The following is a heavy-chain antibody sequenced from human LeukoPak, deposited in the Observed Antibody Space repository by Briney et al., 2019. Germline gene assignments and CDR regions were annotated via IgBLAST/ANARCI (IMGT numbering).Heavy chain of an antibody. V-gene: IGHV1-24*01. D-gene: IGHD2-15*01. J-gene: IGHJ4*02. CDR3: ATYSKLYESGRQVFGH. Sequence: ASVKVSCKVSGYTLTELSMHWVRQAPGKGLEWMGGFDPEDGETIYAQKFQGTVTMTEDTSTDTAYMELSSLRAENTAVYYCATYSKLYESGRQVFGHWGQGTLVTVSS. CDR1: GYTLTELS. CDR2: FDPEDGET.